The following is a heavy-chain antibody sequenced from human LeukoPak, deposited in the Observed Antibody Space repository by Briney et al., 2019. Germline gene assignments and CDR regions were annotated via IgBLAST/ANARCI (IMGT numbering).Heavy chain of an antibody. CDR1: GFTFSDYY. Sequence: KPGGSLRLSCAASGFTFSDYYMSWIRQAPGKGLEWVSYISSSSSYTNYADSVKGRFTISRDNAKNSLYLQMNSLRAEDTAVYYCARDGYSSSWYWFDYWGLGTLVTVSS. J-gene: IGHJ4*02. V-gene: IGHV3-11*06. CDR2: ISSSSSYT. D-gene: IGHD6-13*01. CDR3: ARDGYSSSWYWFDY.